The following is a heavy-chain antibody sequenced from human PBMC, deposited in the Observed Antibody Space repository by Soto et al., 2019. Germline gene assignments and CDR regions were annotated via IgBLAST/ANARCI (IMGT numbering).Heavy chain of an antibody. J-gene: IGHJ4*02. CDR3: AKAPPPGIAAAGVDY. CDR1: GFTFSRYA. CDR2: ISGSGGST. D-gene: IGHD6-13*01. V-gene: IGHV3-23*01. Sequence: GGSLRLSCAASGFTFSRYAMSWVRQAPGKGLEWVSAISGSGGSTYYADSVKGRFTISRDNSKNTLYLQMNSLRAEDTAVYYCAKAPPPGIAAAGVDYWGQGTLVTVSS.